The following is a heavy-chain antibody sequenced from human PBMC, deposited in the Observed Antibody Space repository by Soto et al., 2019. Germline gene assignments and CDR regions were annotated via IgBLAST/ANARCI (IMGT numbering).Heavy chain of an antibody. J-gene: IGHJ4*02. D-gene: IGHD5-12*01. CDR2: IYPGDSDT. V-gene: IGHV5-51*01. CDR1: GYSFTSYW. Sequence: GESLKISCKGSGYSFTSYWIGWVRQMPGKGLEWMGIIYPGDSDTRYSPSFQGQVTISADKSISTAYLQWSSLKASDTAMYYCARPPDIVVVGRGYSGYEYFDYWGQGTLVTVSS. CDR3: ARPPDIVVVGRGYSGYEYFDY.